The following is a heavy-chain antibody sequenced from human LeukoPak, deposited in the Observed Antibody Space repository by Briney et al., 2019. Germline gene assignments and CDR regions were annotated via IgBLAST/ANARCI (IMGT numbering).Heavy chain of an antibody. CDR1: GFTFSRYA. J-gene: IGHJ4*02. Sequence: GGSLRLSCAASGFTFSRYAMRWVRQAPGKGLEWVSAISGSGGSTYYADSVKGRFTISRGNSKNTLHLQMNSLRAQDTAVYYCAKGDQEGYYFDYWGQGTLVTVSS. CDR3: AKGDQEGYYFDY. CDR2: ISGSGGST. V-gene: IGHV3-23*01.